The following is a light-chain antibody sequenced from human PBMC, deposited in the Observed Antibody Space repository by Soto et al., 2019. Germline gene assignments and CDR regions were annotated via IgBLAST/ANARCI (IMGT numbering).Light chain of an antibody. J-gene: IGKJ5*01. CDR3: QQSSNTPVS. CDR2: ASS. CDR1: QSIAHY. V-gene: IGKV1-39*01. Sequence: DIEMTQSPSSLSASVGARVTITCRASQSIAHYVNWYQQKPGTAPKLLIYASSSLNSGVPSRFSGTGSGTDFTLTISSLQPEDSATYYSQQSSNTPVSFVQGTRLEI.